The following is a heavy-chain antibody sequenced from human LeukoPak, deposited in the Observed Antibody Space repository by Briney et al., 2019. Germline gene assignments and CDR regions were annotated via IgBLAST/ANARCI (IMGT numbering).Heavy chain of an antibody. CDR3: ARSGLCCSGGSCRNWFDP. D-gene: IGHD2-15*01. V-gene: IGHV4-61*02. CDR1: GGSISSGSYY. Sequence: PSETLSLTCTVSGGSISSGSYYWSWIRQPAGKGLEWIGRIYTSGSTNYNPSLKSRVTISVDTSKNQFSLKLSSVTAADTAVYYCARSGLCCSGGSCRNWFDPWGQGTLVTVSS. J-gene: IGHJ5*02. CDR2: IYTSGST.